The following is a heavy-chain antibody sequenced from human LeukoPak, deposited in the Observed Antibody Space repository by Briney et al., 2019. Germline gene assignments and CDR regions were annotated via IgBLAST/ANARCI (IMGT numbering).Heavy chain of an antibody. V-gene: IGHV3-30-3*01. J-gene: IGHJ3*02. Sequence: PGGSLRLSCAASGFTFSSYAMHWVRQAPGKGLEWVAVISYDGSNKYYADSVKGRFTISRDNSKNTLYLQMNSLRAEDTAVYYCARVEYDFWSGGVPFDIWGQGTMVTVSS. D-gene: IGHD3-3*01. CDR1: GFTFSSYA. CDR2: ISYDGSNK. CDR3: ARVEYDFWSGGVPFDI.